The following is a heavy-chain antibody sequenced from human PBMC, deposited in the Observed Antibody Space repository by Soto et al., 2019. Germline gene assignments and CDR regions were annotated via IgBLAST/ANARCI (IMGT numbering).Heavy chain of an antibody. Sequence: ASVKGSCKVSGDTLTELSMHWVRQAPGKGLEWMGGFDPEDGETIYAQKFQGRVTMTEDTSTDTAYMELSSLRSEDTAVYYCATSRAIAAAVFVGAFDIWGQGTMVTVSS. J-gene: IGHJ3*02. CDR2: FDPEDGET. D-gene: IGHD6-13*01. CDR1: GDTLTELS. V-gene: IGHV1-24*01. CDR3: ATSRAIAAAVFVGAFDI.